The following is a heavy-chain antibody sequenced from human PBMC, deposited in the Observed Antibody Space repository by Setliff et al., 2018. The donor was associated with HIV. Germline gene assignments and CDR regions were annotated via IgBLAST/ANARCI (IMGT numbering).Heavy chain of an antibody. J-gene: IGHJ1*01. CDR1: GDSISASY. CDR2: IYYSGST. D-gene: IGHD1-1*01. Sequence: PSETLSLTCAVSGDSISASYWNWIRQFPGGGLEWIGYIYYSGSTKYNPSLKRRVTISIDKSRKYFSLKLPSVTAADTAVYYCARGRGRTPKGLLQHWGQGTLVTVSS. V-gene: IGHV4-59*12. CDR3: ARGRGRTPKGLLQH.